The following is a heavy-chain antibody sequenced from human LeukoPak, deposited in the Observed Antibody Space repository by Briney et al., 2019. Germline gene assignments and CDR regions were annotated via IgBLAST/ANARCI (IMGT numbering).Heavy chain of an antibody. CDR1: GFTFSHYW. CDR3: TRGDSASKIDY. D-gene: IGHD3-22*01. CDR2: IEPDGSED. V-gene: IGHV3-7*01. Sequence: GGSLRLSCTASGFTFSHYWMDWVRQAPGKGLEWVAYIEPDGSEDYYVDSVKGRFTISRDNAESSLYLQMNSLRVEDTAVYYCTRGDSASKIDYWGQGTLVTVSS. J-gene: IGHJ4*02.